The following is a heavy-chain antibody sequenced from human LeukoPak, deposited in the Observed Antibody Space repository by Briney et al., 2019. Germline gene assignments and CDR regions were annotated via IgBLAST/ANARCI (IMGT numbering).Heavy chain of an antibody. J-gene: IGHJ4*02. CDR3: ASEATIISDY. CDR2: ISSSSSYI. V-gene: IGHV3-21*01. D-gene: IGHD5-24*01. Sequence: GGSLRLSCAASGFTFSSYSMNWVRQSPGKGLEWVSSISSSSSYIYYADSVKGRFTISRDNAKNSLYLQMNSLRAEDTAVYYCASEATIISDYWGQGTLVTVSS. CDR1: GFTFSSYS.